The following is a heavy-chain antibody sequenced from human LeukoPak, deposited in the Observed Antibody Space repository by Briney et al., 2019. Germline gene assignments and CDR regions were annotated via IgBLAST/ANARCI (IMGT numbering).Heavy chain of an antibody. J-gene: IGHJ3*02. Sequence: PGGSLRLSCAASGFTFSSYWMHWVRQAPGKGLEWVSVIYSGGSTYYADSVKGRFTISRDNSKNTLYLQMNSLRAEDTAVYYCARGPSPGAFDIWGQGTMVTVSS. V-gene: IGHV3-53*01. CDR3: ARGPSPGAFDI. CDR2: IYSGGST. CDR1: GFTFSSYW.